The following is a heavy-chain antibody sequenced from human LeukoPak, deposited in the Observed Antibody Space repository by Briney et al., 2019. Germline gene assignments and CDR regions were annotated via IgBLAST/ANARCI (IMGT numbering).Heavy chain of an antibody. Sequence: SETVSLTCTVSGYSISSGYFWGWIRQPPEKGLEWIGYTHYSGSTKYNPSLKSRLTMSLDTSKNQFSLRLSSVTAADTAVYFCARGAAGTGAADYWGQGTLVTVSS. D-gene: IGHD6-13*01. CDR1: GYSISSGYF. CDR2: THYSGST. J-gene: IGHJ4*02. CDR3: ARGAAGTGAADY. V-gene: IGHV4-61*01.